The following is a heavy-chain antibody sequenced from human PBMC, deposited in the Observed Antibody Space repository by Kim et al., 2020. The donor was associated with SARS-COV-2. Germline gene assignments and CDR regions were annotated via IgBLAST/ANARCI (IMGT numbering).Heavy chain of an antibody. Sequence: GGSLRLSCAASGFTFSSYGMHWVRQAPGKGLEWVAVIWYDGSNKYYADSVKGRFTISRDNSKNTLYLQMNSLRAEDTAVYYCAKDDEYYDSSGFGFDPWGQGTLVTVSS. CDR3: AKDDEYYDSSGFGFDP. CDR1: GFTFSSYG. V-gene: IGHV3-33*06. CDR2: IWYDGSNK. D-gene: IGHD3-22*01. J-gene: IGHJ5*02.